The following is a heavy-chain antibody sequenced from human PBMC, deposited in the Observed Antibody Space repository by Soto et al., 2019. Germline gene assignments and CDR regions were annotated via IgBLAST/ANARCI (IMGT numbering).Heavy chain of an antibody. Sequence: EVQLVESGGGLVQPGGSLRLSCAASGFTFSSYWMSWVRQAPGKGLEWVANIKQDGSEKYYVDFVKGRFTISRDNAKNSLYLQMNSLRAEDTAVYYCARGGGWLVVVVAATDAFDIWGQGTMVTVSS. CDR1: GFTFSSYW. V-gene: IGHV3-7*04. J-gene: IGHJ3*02. CDR3: ARGGGWLVVVVAATDAFDI. D-gene: IGHD2-15*01. CDR2: IKQDGSEK.